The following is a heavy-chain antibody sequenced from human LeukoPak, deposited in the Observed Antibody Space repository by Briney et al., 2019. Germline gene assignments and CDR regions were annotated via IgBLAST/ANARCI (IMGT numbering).Heavy chain of an antibody. V-gene: IGHV3-23*01. CDR1: GFNFSSYG. Sequence: GGTLRLSCAASGFNFSSYGMTWVRQAPGKGLEWVSIISGSGRDAYYADSVKGRFTISRDKSKNTLYLQMNSLRAEDTAVYYCAKGQISRSDRFDYWGQGTLVTVSS. J-gene: IGHJ4*02. D-gene: IGHD3-3*02. CDR2: ISGSGRDA. CDR3: AKGQISRSDRFDY.